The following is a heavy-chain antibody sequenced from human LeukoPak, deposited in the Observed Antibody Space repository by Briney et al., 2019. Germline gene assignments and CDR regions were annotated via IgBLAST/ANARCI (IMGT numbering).Heavy chain of an antibody. D-gene: IGHD3-16*01. J-gene: IGHJ4*02. CDR3: ARARSYDYVWGSPYLDY. CDR1: GGSISSHY. V-gene: IGHV4-59*11. CDR2: THYSGST. Sequence: SETLPLTCTVSGGSISSHYWSWIRQSPGKGLEWIGYTHYSGSTNFNPSLKSRVTLSLDTSKNQFSLKLSSVTAADTAVYYCARARSYDYVWGSPYLDYWGQGTLVTVSS.